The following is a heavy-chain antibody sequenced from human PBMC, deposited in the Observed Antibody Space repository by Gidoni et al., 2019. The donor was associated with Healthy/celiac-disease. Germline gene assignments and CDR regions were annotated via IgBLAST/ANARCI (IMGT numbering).Heavy chain of an antibody. CDR2: INNSGST. V-gene: IGHV4-34*01. J-gene: IGHJ4*02. CDR3: ARGRVAGTLPNCFDY. CDR1: GGPFRGYY. D-gene: IGHD6-19*01. Sequence: QAQLQQWGAGLLKPSETLSLTCAVYGGPFRGYYWSWIRQPPGKGLEWIGEINNSGSTHYNPSLKSRVTISVDTSKNQFSLKLSSVTAADTAVYYCARGRVAGTLPNCFDYWGQGTLVTVSS.